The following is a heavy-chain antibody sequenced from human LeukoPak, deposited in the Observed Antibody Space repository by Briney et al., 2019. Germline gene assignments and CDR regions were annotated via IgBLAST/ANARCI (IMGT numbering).Heavy chain of an antibody. D-gene: IGHD2-2*01. CDR2: IYYSGST. CDR1: GGSISSYY. CDR3: ARLPLGYCSSTSCYRGGYYYYGMDV. J-gene: IGHJ6*02. Sequence: SETLSLTCTVSGGSISSYYWSWIRQPPGKGLEWIGYIYYSGSTNYNPSLKSRVTISVDTSKNQFSLKLSSVTAADTAVCYCARLPLGYCSSTSCYRGGYYYYGMDVWGQGTTVTVSS. V-gene: IGHV4-59*01.